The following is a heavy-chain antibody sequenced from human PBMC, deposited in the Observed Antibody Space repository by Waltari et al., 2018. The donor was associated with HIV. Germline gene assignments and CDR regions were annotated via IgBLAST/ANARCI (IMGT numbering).Heavy chain of an antibody. CDR2: SLLYGNHK. CDR3: ARGDIILMVYTIDY. Sequence: QVQLVESGGGVVQPGRSLRLSCAASGFLFSSYGMHWVRQAPGKGLGWGAVSLLYGNHKYYSDAVKGRFTISRDNSKDTVDLQMNSLRTEDTGVYYCARGDIILMVYTIDYWGQGTLVSVSS. CDR1: GFLFSSYG. D-gene: IGHD2-8*01. V-gene: IGHV3-33*01. J-gene: IGHJ4*02.